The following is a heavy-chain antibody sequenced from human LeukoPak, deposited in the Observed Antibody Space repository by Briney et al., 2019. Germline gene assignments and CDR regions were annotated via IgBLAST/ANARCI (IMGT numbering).Heavy chain of an antibody. Sequence: GGSLRLSCAASGFTFSSYNMHWVRQAPGKGLEWVAVISKDGSNKYYADSVKSRFTISRDNSKNTVYVEMNSLRGEDTAVYYCARRPPAVAGLDYWGQGTLVTVSS. CDR2: ISKDGSNK. D-gene: IGHD6-19*01. V-gene: IGHV3-30*03. J-gene: IGHJ4*02. CDR3: ARRPPAVAGLDY. CDR1: GFTFSSYN.